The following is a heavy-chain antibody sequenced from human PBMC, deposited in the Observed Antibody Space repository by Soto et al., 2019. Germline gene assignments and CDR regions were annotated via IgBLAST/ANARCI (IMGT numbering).Heavy chain of an antibody. V-gene: IGHV3-30*03. CDR3: ARAYYFGSGTSYTLYY. Sequence: VGSLRLSCAASGFTFSNYGMHWVRQAPGKGLEWVAVISDDGVSKYYADSVQGRFTISRDNSESAVFLQMNSLRPDDTALYFCARAYYFGSGTSYTLYYWGQGTQVTVSS. CDR2: ISDDGVSK. D-gene: IGHD3-10*01. J-gene: IGHJ4*02. CDR1: GFTFSNYG.